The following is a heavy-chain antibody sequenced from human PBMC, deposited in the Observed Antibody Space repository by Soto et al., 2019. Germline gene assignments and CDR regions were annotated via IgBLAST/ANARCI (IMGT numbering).Heavy chain of an antibody. CDR3: AKEGRLTYGMDV. J-gene: IGHJ6*02. V-gene: IGHV3-23*01. CDR2: IWGSGDIT. Sequence: EVQLLESGGGLVQPGGSLRLSCAASGFTFSSHAMHWVRQAPGKGLEWVSVIWGSGDITYYADSVKGRFTISRDTSKNTLYLQMNSLRAEDTAIYYCAKEGRLTYGMDVWGQGTTVTVSS. D-gene: IGHD3-10*01. CDR1: GFTFSSHA.